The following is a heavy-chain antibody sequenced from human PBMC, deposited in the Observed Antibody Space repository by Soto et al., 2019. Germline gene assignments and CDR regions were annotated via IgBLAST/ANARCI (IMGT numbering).Heavy chain of an antibody. CDR2: TYYSGST. CDR3: ARGGLDIVVVPANWYFDL. V-gene: IGHV4-61*01. Sequence: SETLYLTCTVSGGSVTSDSYYWSWIRQPPGKGLEWIGYTYYSGSTNYNPSLKSRVTISVDTSKKQFSLKLSSVTAADTAVYYCARGGLDIVVVPANWYFDLWGRGTLVTVSS. CDR1: GGSVTSDSYY. J-gene: IGHJ2*01. D-gene: IGHD2-2*03.